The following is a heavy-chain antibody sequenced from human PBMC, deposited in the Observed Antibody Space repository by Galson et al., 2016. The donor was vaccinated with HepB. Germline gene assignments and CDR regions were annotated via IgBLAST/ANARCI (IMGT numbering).Heavy chain of an antibody. CDR2: IFRVDAT. D-gene: IGHD3-22*01. V-gene: IGHV3-53*01. CDR3: EGYSDPFDI. J-gene: IGHJ3*02. Sequence: SLRLSCAASGFTVSGKYMSWARQAPGTGLGWVAVIFRVDATYYRDSVKGRFTISRDNSKNTLYLQMNNLRAEDTAVYYCEGYSDPFDIWGQGTMVTVSS. CDR1: GFTVSGKY.